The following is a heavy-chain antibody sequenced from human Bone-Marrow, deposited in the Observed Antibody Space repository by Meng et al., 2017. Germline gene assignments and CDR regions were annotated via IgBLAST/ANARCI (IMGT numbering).Heavy chain of an antibody. CDR2: ISYDGSNK. Sequence: VQLVESGGGLVKPGGSLRLSCAASGFTFSNYAMHWVRQAPGKGLEWVAVISYDGSNKYFADSVKGRFTISRDNSKNTLYLQMNSLRAEDTAVYYCVKGRMPNYGDLDYWGQGTLVTVSS. J-gene: IGHJ4*02. CDR1: GFTFSNYA. CDR3: VKGRMPNYGDLDY. V-gene: IGHV3-30*18. D-gene: IGHD2-21*02.